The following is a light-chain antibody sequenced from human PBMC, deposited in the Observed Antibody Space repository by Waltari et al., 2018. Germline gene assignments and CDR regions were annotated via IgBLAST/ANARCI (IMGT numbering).Light chain of an antibody. J-gene: IGLJ3*02. CDR2: DTT. Sequence: QAVVTQEPSLTVSPGGTVTLTCGSSTGAVTTGHSPYWFQQKPGQAPKTLIYDTTDRHSWTPARFSGSLVGDKAALTISGAQPEDEADYYCFLSYSGARVFGGGTKLTVL. CDR3: FLSYSGARV. CDR1: TGAVTTGHS. V-gene: IGLV7-46*01.